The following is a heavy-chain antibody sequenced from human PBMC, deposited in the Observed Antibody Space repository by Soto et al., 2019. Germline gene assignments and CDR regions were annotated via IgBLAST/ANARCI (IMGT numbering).Heavy chain of an antibody. CDR2: ISSSGRDI. J-gene: IGHJ4*02. V-gene: IGHV3-21*06. D-gene: IGHD5-12*01. CDR3: ERELQVNIVGGPGGCY. CDR1: GFTFSTYS. Sequence: PGGSLRLSCSASGFTFSTYSMAWVRQAPGKGLEWVASISSSGRDIFYAESVKGRFTVSRDNAKNSLFLHMNSLRVEDTAVYSWERELQVNIVGGPGGCYWGQGTLVTGS.